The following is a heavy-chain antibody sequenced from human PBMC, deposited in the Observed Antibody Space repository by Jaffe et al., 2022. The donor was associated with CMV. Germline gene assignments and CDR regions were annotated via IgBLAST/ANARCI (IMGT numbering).Heavy chain of an antibody. J-gene: IGHJ6*03. CDR2: IYYSGST. V-gene: IGHV4-59*01. CDR3: AREGKSFERHMDV. Sequence: QVQLQESGPGLVKPSETLSLTCTVSGGSISSYYWSWIRQPPGKGLEWIGYIYYSGSTNYNPSLKSRVTISVDTSKNQFSLKLSSVTAADTAVYYCAREGKSFERHMDVWGKGTTVTVSS. D-gene: IGHD3-10*01. CDR1: GGSISSYY.